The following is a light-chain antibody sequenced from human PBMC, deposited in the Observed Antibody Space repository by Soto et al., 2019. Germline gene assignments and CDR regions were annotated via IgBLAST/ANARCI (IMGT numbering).Light chain of an antibody. CDR1: QSIGSG. V-gene: IGKV1-5*03. Sequence: DFQMTQSPSTLSASVGDGVTITCRASQSIGSGLAWYQQQPGKAPKLLIYKATNLQGGVSSRFSGSGSRTDFSLTISSLQPADSATYYCQQYHDFQYSFGQGTKLEI. CDR3: QQYHDFQYS. CDR2: KAT. J-gene: IGKJ2*01.